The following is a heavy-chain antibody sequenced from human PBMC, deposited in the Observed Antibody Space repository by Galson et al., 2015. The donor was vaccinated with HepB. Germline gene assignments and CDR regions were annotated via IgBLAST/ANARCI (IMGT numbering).Heavy chain of an antibody. CDR3: ARIGLGYYYGSGSYGNWFDP. Sequence: SVKVSCKASGYTFTSYAMHWVRQAPGQRLEWMGWINAGNGNTKYSQKFQGRVTITRDTSASTAYMELSSLRSEDTAVYYCARIGLGYYYGSGSYGNWFDPWGQGTLVTVSS. CDR2: INAGNGNT. CDR1: GYTFTSYA. V-gene: IGHV1-3*01. D-gene: IGHD3-10*01. J-gene: IGHJ5*02.